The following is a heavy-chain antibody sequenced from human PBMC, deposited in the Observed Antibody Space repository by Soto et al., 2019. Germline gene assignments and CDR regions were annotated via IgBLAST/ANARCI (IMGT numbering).Heavy chain of an antibody. CDR1: GFTFSDYY. CDR2: ISSSGSTI. CDR3: AREDDYGDYFDY. D-gene: IGHD4-17*01. Sequence: GSLRLSCAASGFTFSDYYMSWIRQAPGKGLEWVSYISSSGSTIYYADSVKGRFTISRDNAKNSLYLQMNSLRAEDTAVYYCAREDDYGDYFDYWGQGTLVTVSS. V-gene: IGHV3-11*01. J-gene: IGHJ4*02.